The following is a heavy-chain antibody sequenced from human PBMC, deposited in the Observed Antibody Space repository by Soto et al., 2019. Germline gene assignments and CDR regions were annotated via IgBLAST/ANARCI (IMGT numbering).Heavy chain of an antibody. CDR2: ISSSSSYT. J-gene: IGHJ4*02. CDR3: ARVTRIAGIYYFDY. V-gene: IGHV3-11*06. CDR1: GFTFSDYY. D-gene: IGHD6-13*01. Sequence: LRLSCAASGFTFSDYYMSWIRQAPGKGLEWVSYISSSSSYTNYADSVKGRFTISRDNAKNSLYLQMNSLRAEDTAVYYCARVTRIAGIYYFDYWGQGTLVTVSS.